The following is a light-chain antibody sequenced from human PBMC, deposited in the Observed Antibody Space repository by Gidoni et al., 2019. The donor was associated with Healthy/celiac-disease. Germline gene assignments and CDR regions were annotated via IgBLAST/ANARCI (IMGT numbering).Light chain of an antibody. CDR2: AAS. Sequence: IQLTQSPSSLSASVGDRVPITCRASQGISNYLAWYQQKPGKVPKLLIYAASTLQSGVPSRFSGSGSGTDFTLTISSLQPEDVATYYCQKYNSATYTFXXXTKLEIK. J-gene: IGKJ2*01. CDR1: QGISNY. CDR3: QKYNSATYT. V-gene: IGKV1-27*01.